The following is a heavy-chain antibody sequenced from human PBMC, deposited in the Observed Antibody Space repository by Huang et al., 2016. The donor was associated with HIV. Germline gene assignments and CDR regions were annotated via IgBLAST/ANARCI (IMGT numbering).Heavy chain of an antibody. J-gene: IGHJ3*02. CDR2: ISNDGSNN. CDR1: GFPFNNHA. V-gene: IGHV3-30-3*01. CDR3: ARAKDTWDAYDI. Sequence: QVQLVESGGGVVQPGRSLRLSCAASGFPFNNHAMHWVRPAPWKGRAWVAVISNDGSNNYYADSVKGRFTISRDSSKSTLFLHMTSLRTEDTAVYYCARAKDTWDAYDIWGQGTMVIVSS. D-gene: IGHD5-18*01.